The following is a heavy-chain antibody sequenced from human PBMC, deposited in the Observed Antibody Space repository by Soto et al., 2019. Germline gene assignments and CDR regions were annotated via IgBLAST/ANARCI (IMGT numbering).Heavy chain of an antibody. CDR1: GGSISSGGYY. Sequence: SETLSLTCTVSGGSISSGGYYWSWIRQHPGKGLEWIGYIYYSGSTYYNPSLKSRVTISVDTSKNQFSLKLSSVTAADTAVYYCARATIDLSGYYYYGMDVWGQGTTVTVSS. CDR3: ARATIDLSGYYYYGMDV. J-gene: IGHJ6*02. CDR2: IYYSGST. D-gene: IGHD5-12*01. V-gene: IGHV4-31*03.